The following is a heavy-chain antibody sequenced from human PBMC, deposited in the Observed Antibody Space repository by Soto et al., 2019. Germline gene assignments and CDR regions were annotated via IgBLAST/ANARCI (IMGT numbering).Heavy chain of an antibody. CDR1: GFTFSSYA. V-gene: IGHV3-23*01. J-gene: IGHJ4*02. CDR2: ISGSGGST. CDR3: AKGLYSGSYFDY. Sequence: GGSLRLSCAASGFTFSSYAMTWVRQAPGKGLEWVSAISGSGGSTYYADSVKGQFTISRDNSKNTLYLQMNSLRAEDTAVYYCAKGLYSGSYFDYWGQGPLVTVSS. D-gene: IGHD1-26*01.